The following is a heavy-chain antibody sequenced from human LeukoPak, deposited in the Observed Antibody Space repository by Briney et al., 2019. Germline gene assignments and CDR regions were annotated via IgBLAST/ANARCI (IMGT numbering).Heavy chain of an antibody. V-gene: IGHV3-30-3*01. J-gene: IGHJ4*02. CDR2: ISYDGSNK. CDR3: ARDGPSIAAAGTRAFDY. D-gene: IGHD6-13*01. CDR1: GFTFSSYA. Sequence: PGGSLRLSCAASGFTFSSYAMHWIRQAPGKGLEWVAVISYDGSNKYYADSVKGRFTISRENSKNTLYLQMNSLRAEDTAVYYCARDGPSIAAAGTRAFDYWGQGTLVTVSS.